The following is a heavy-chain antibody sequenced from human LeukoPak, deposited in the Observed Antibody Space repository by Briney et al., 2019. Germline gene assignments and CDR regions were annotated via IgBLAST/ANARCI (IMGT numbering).Heavy chain of an antibody. J-gene: IGHJ6*03. V-gene: IGHV4-34*01. Sequence: SETLSLTCAVYGGSFSGYYWSCIRQPPGKGLEWMGEINHSGSTNYSPSLKSRVTISVYTSKNQFSLRLSSVTAADTAVYYCARGSANYGDYTRGYYYYMDVWGKGTAVTVSS. CDR2: INHSGST. CDR1: GGSFSGYY. CDR3: ARGSANYGDYTRGYYYYMDV. D-gene: IGHD4-17*01.